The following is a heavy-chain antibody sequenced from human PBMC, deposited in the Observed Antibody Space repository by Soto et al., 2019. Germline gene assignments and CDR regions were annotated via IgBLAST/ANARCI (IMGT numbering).Heavy chain of an antibody. V-gene: IGHV5-10-1*01. CDR3: AREKSELELFNWSDP. D-gene: IGHD1-7*01. CDR1: GYSFSSYW. Sequence: GESLKISCKGSGYSFSSYWISWVRLMPGKGLEWMGRIDPRDSYTNYSPSFQGHVTISVDKSISTAYLQWSSLKASDTAIYYCAREKSELELFNWSDPWGQGTLVTVSS. CDR2: IDPRDSYT. J-gene: IGHJ5*02.